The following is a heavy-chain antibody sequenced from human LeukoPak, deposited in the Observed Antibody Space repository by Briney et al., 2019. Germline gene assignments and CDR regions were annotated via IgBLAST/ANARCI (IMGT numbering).Heavy chain of an antibody. CDR3: VRDRGTGNWFDP. CDR1: GFTFSNYY. J-gene: IGHJ5*02. V-gene: IGHV3-11*01. CDR2: ITSRGSTK. Sequence: PGGSLRLSCAASGFTFSNYYMKWIRQAPGKGLEWVSDITSRGSTKFYADSVKGRFTISRDNTNHILYLDMNNLRVEDTAIYYCVRDRGTGNWFDPWGQGTLVTVSS. D-gene: IGHD3-10*01.